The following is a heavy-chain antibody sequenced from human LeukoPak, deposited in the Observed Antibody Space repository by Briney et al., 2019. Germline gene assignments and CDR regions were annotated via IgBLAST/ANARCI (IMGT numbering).Heavy chain of an antibody. CDR3: ARLGGGAAFDI. Sequence: GGSLRLSCAASGFTFSGFGTNWVRQAPGKGMEWVSSISSSSVHMYYADSLKGRFTISGDDAKNSLYLQMSSLRAEDTAVYYCARLGGGAAFDIWGQGTMVTVSS. CDR2: ISSSSVHM. CDR1: GFTFSGFG. V-gene: IGHV3-21*01. D-gene: IGHD3-16*01. J-gene: IGHJ3*02.